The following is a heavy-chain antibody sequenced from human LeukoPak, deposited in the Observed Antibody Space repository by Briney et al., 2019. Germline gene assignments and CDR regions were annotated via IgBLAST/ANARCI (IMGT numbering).Heavy chain of an antibody. CDR2: IYYSGST. J-gene: IGHJ4*02. CDR1: GGSISSSSYY. Sequence: SETLSLTCTVSGGSISSSSYYWGWIRQPPGKGLEWIGSIYYSGSTYYNPSLESRVTVSVDTSKNQFSLKLSSVTAADTAVYYCATQRACSSTSCLSDYWGQGTLVTVSS. V-gene: IGHV4-39*07. D-gene: IGHD2-2*01. CDR3: ATQRACSSTSCLSDY.